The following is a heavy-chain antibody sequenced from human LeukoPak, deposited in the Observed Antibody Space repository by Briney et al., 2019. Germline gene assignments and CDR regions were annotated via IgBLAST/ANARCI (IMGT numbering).Heavy chain of an antibody. J-gene: IGHJ5*02. CDR2: IYTSGST. CDR1: GGSISSYY. CDR3: ARHYYYVSGEQRFDP. D-gene: IGHD3-10*01. Sequence: SETLSLTCTVSGGSISSYYWSWIRQPAGKGLEWIGRIYTSGSTNYNPSLKSRVTISVDTSKNQFSLRLSSVTAADTAVYYCARHYYYVSGEQRFDPWGQGTLVTVSS. V-gene: IGHV4-4*07.